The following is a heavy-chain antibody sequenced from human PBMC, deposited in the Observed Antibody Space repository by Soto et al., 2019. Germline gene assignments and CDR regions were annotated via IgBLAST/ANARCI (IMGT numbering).Heavy chain of an antibody. V-gene: IGHV4-39*01. D-gene: IGHD3-22*01. CDR2: IYHSGST. Sequence: PSETLSLTCTVSGDSIRSSSHSWAWNRQPPGKGLEWIGYIYHSGSTYYNPSLKSRVTISVDRSKNHFSLKLSSVTAADTAVYYCARHKSYDSYGLTFDYWGQGTLVTVSS. CDR3: ARHKSYDSYGLTFDY. CDR1: GDSIRSSSHS. J-gene: IGHJ4*02.